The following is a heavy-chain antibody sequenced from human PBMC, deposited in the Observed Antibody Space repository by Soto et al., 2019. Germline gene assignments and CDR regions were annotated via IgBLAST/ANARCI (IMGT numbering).Heavy chain of an antibody. J-gene: IGHJ4*02. Sequence: PSETLSLTCAVYGGSFSGYYWSWIRQPPGKGLEWIGEINHSGSTNYNPSLKSRVTISVDTSKNQFSLKLSSVTAADTAVYYCARGVGNLLRLGELSLNYWGQGTLVTVSS. CDR3: ARGVGNLLRLGELSLNY. V-gene: IGHV4-34*01. D-gene: IGHD3-16*02. CDR1: GGSFSGYY. CDR2: INHSGST.